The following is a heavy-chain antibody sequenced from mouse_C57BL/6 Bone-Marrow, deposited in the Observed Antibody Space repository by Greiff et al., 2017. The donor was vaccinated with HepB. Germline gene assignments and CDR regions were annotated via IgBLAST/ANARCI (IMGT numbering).Heavy chain of an antibody. D-gene: IGHD1-1*01. CDR3: ARDSSSLYAMDY. Sequence: DVMLVESGGGLVQSGRSLRLSCATSGFTFSDFYMEWVRQAPGKGLEWIAASRNKANDYTTEYSASVKGRFIVSRDTSQSILYLQMNALRAEDTAIYYCARDSSSLYAMDYWGQGTSVTVSS. J-gene: IGHJ4*01. V-gene: IGHV7-1*01. CDR2: SRNKANDYTT. CDR1: GFTFSDFY.